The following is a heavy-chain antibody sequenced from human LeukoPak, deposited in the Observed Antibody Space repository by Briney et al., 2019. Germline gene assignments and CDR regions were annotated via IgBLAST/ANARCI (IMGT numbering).Heavy chain of an antibody. D-gene: IGHD1-26*01. J-gene: IGHJ4*02. Sequence: ASVKVSCKASGYTFIGYYMHWVRQAPGQGLEWMGWINPNSGGTNYAQKFQGRVTMTRDTSISTAYMELSRLRSDDTAFYHCARVKGEGAHFDYWGQGTLVTVSS. CDR2: INPNSGGT. V-gene: IGHV1-2*02. CDR3: ARVKGEGAHFDY. CDR1: GYTFIGYY.